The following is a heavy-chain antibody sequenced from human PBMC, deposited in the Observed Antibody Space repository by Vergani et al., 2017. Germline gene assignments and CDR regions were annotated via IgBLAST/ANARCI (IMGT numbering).Heavy chain of an antibody. CDR3: ASQGTAAAAGTIPFDY. V-gene: IGHV3-48*03. D-gene: IGHD6-13*01. Sequence: EVQLVESGGGLVQPGGSLRLSCAASGFTFSSYEMNWVRQAPGKGLEWVSYISSSGSTIYYADSVKGRFTISRDNAKNSLYLQMNSLRAEDTAVYYCASQGTAAAAGTIPFDYWGQGTLVTVSS. CDR2: ISSSGSTI. CDR1: GFTFSSYE. J-gene: IGHJ4*02.